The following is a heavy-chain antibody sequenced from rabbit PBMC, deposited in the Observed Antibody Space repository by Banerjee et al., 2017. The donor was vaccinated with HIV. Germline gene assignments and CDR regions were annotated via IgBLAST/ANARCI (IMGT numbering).Heavy chain of an antibody. CDR2: IYPDYGST. Sequence: QEQLVESGGGLVTLGGSLKLSCKASGIDFSSYGISWVRQAPGKGLEWIAYIYPDYGSTDYASWVNGRFTISLDNAQNTVFLQMTSLTAADTATYFCASSAYASSSGYYIRGYFNLWGPGTLVTVS. V-gene: IGHV1S47*01. CDR1: GIDFSSYG. D-gene: IGHD1-1*01. CDR3: ASSAYASSSGYYIRGYFNL. J-gene: IGHJ4*01.